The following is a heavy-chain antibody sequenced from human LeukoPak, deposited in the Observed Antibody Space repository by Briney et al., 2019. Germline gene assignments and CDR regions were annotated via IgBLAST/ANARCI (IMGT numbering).Heavy chain of an antibody. CDR1: GFTLSSYA. Sequence: PGGSLRLSCAASGFTLSSYAMSWVRQAPARGLEWVSSLRGDGETFYADSVKGRFTLSRDESRNTVYLQMNKLRVEDTGVYFCAKASWVSSADAVLWGQGTLVTVSS. CDR2: LRGDGET. D-gene: IGHD3-16*01. J-gene: IGHJ4*02. V-gene: IGHV3-23*01. CDR3: AKASWVSSADAVL.